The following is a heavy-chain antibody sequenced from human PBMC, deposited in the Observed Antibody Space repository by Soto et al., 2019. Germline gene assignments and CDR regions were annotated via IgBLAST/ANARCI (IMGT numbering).Heavy chain of an antibody. J-gene: IGHJ4*02. D-gene: IGHD2-15*01. CDR1: GGSISNYY. CDR2: IYYSGRT. Sequence: QVQLQESGPGLVKPSETLSLTCTVSGGSISNYYWSWIRQPPGKGLEWIGYIYYSGRTNYNPSLKSRVTISVDTSKNQFSLKLSSVTAADTAVYYCARRWGRSFDYWGQGTLVTVSS. V-gene: IGHV4-59*08. CDR3: ARRWGRSFDY.